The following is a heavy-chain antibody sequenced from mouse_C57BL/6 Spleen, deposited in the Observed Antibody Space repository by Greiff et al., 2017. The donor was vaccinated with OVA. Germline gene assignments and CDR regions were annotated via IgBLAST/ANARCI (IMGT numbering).Heavy chain of an antibody. J-gene: IGHJ4*01. Sequence: VQLQQPGAELVRPGSSVKLSCKASGYTFTSYWMDWVKQRPGQGLEWIGNIYPSDSETHYNQKFKDKATLTVDKSSSTAYMQLSSLTSEDSAVYYCARRDDGYYRGAMDYWGQGTSVTVSS. CDR2: IYPSDSET. CDR3: ARRDDGYYRGAMDY. V-gene: IGHV1-61*01. CDR1: GYTFTSYW. D-gene: IGHD2-3*01.